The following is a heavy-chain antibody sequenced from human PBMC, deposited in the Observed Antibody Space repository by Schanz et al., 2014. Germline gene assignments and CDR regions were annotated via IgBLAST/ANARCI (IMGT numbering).Heavy chain of an antibody. CDR2: ISAYTNNI. Sequence: QGQLVQSGPEVKEPGASVKVSCEASRYTFNTYGLNWVRQAPGQGLEWMGWISAYTNNINYAQKVQGRVTMTTDTSTGTAYMELRSLRSDDTAVYYCARDRRRYCSTASCLHDNWFDPWGQGTLVIVSS. D-gene: IGHD2-2*01. CDR3: ARDRRRYCSTASCLHDNWFDP. CDR1: RYTFNTYG. J-gene: IGHJ5*02. V-gene: IGHV1-18*01.